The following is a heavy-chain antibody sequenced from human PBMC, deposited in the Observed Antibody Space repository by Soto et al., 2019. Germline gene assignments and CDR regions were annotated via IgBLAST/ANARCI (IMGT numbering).Heavy chain of an antibody. J-gene: IGHJ5*02. Sequence: PGGSLRLSCAVSGFPLEKYGMNWVRQAPGKGLEWVSSISFSGAYIYYTDALRGRFTISRDNAKNSLHLQMNSLRAEDTAVYYCTRDASRDSSARGWFDPWGPGTLVTVSS. CDR1: GFPLEKYG. V-gene: IGHV3-21*01. CDR2: ISFSGAYI. CDR3: TRDASRDSSARGWFDP. D-gene: IGHD6-13*01.